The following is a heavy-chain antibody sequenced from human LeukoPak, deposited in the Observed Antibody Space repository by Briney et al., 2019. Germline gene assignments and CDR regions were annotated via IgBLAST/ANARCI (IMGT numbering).Heavy chain of an antibody. CDR3: AWQGTYDSSGDDAFDI. CDR1: GGSISSGSYH. D-gene: IGHD3-22*01. J-gene: IGHJ3*02. Sequence: SETLSLTCTVSGGSISSGSYHWSWIRQPAGKGLEWIGRIYTSGSTNYNPSLKSRVTISVNTSTNQFSLKLSSGTAADTAVYYCAWQGTYDSSGDDAFDIWGQGTMVTVSS. CDR2: IYTSGST. V-gene: IGHV4-61*02.